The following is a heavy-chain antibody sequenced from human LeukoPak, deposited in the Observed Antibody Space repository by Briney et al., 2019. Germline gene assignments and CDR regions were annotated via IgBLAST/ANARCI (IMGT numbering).Heavy chain of an antibody. Sequence: SETLSLTCTVSGGSISRGDYYWSWIRQPPGKGLEWIGYMYYSGSTYYNPSLKSRVTISVDTSKNQFSLKLSSVTAADTAVYYCVRRMVGAIRPFDYWGQGTLVTVSS. CDR1: GGSISRGDYY. CDR2: MYYSGST. CDR3: VRRMVGAIRPFDY. V-gene: IGHV4-30-4*01. D-gene: IGHD1-26*01. J-gene: IGHJ4*02.